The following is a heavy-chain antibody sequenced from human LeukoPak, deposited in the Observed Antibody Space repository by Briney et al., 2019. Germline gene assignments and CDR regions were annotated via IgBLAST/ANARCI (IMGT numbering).Heavy chain of an antibody. D-gene: IGHD4-17*01. CDR3: ARHLSGDDI. J-gene: IGHJ3*02. Sequence: GGSLRLSCAASGFTLSSNHMSWVRQAPGKGLEWVSIIYSSGSTYYADSVKGRFTISRDNSKNTLYLQMNSLRDEDTAVYYCARHLSGDDIWGQGTMVTVSS. CDR2: IYSSGST. V-gene: IGHV3-53*01. CDR1: GFTLSSNH.